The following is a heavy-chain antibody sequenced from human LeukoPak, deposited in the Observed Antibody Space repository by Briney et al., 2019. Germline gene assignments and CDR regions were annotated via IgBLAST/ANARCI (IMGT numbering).Heavy chain of an antibody. V-gene: IGHV4-31*03. Sequence: SETLSLTCTVSGGSISSGGYYWSWIRQHPGKGLEWIGNIYYSGSTYYNPSLKSRVTISVATSKNQFSLKLSSVTAADTAVYYCARARIPSGYDSGPYYFDYWGQGTLVTVSS. D-gene: IGHD5-12*01. CDR3: ARARIPSGYDSGPYYFDY. CDR1: GGSISSGGYY. J-gene: IGHJ4*02. CDR2: IYYSGST.